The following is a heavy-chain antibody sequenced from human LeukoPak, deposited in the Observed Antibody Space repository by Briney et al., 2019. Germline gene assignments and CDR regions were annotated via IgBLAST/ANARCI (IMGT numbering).Heavy chain of an antibody. CDR2: IKQDGVDK. Sequence: GGSLRLSCAASGFTFSSHWMSWVRQAPGKGLEWVANIKQDGVDKYYVDSVKGRFTISRDNAKNSLFLQMNSLRAEDTAVYYCAREVSWAFDYWGQGTLVTVSS. CDR3: AREVSWAFDY. CDR1: GFTFSSHW. D-gene: IGHD1-26*01. V-gene: IGHV3-7*01. J-gene: IGHJ4*02.